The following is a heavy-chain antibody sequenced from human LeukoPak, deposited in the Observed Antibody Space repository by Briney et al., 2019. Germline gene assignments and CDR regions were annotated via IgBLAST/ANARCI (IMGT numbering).Heavy chain of an antibody. J-gene: IGHJ3*02. Sequence: PGGSLRLSCAASGFTFSSYSMNWVRQAPGKGLEWVSYISSSSSTIYYADSVKGRFTISRDNAKNSLCLQMNSLRAEDTAVYYCARESGSYGLATSFDIWGQGTMVTVSS. CDR3: ARESGSYGLATSFDI. CDR1: GFTFSSYS. V-gene: IGHV3-48*01. D-gene: IGHD1-26*01. CDR2: ISSSSSTI.